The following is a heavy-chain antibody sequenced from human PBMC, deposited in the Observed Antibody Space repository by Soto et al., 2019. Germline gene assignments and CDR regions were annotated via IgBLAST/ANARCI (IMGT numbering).Heavy chain of an antibody. D-gene: IGHD3-9*01. CDR2: INSDGGST. CDR1: GFTFSSDW. Sequence: PGGSLRLSCAASGFTFSSDWMHWVRQGPGKGLVWVSRINSDGGSTIYADSVKGRFTISRDNAKNTLYLQMNSLRAEDTAVYYCAREWRYFDWYPKARGAFDIWGQGTMVTVSS. CDR3: AREWRYFDWYPKARGAFDI. V-gene: IGHV3-74*01. J-gene: IGHJ3*02.